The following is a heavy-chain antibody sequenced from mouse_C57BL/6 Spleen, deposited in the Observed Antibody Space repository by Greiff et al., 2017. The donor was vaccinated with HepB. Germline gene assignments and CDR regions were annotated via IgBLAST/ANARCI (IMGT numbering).Heavy chain of an antibody. D-gene: IGHD1-1*01. J-gene: IGHJ2*01. V-gene: IGHV1-78*01. CDR1: GYTFTDHT. CDR2: IYPRDGST. CDR3: ARYPRHYYCGSFGRYYFDY. Sequence: VQLQQSDAELVKPGASVKISCKVSGYTFTDHTIHWMKQRPEQGLEWIGYIYPRDGSTKYNEKFKGKATLTADKSSSTAYMQLNSLTSEDSAVYFCARYPRHYYCGSFGRYYFDYWGQGTTLTVSS.